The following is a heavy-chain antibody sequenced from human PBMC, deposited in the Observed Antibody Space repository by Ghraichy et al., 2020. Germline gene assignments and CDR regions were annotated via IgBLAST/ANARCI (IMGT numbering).Heavy chain of an antibody. CDR2: IDWDDDK. CDR3: ARSQRGYTCYDFGAFDI. D-gene: IGHD5-12*01. Sequence: SGPTLVKPTQTLTLTCTFSGFSLTTRGMRVSWVRQPPGKAPEWLARIDWDDDKFYRTSLKTRLTISKDASKNQVVLTMTNMDPVDTATYFCARSQRGYTCYDFGAFDIWGQGTMVTVSS. J-gene: IGHJ3*02. CDR1: GFSLTTRGMR. V-gene: IGHV2-70*04.